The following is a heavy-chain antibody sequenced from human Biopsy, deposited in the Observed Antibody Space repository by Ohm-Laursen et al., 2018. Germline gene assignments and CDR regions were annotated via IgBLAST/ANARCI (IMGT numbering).Heavy chain of an antibody. J-gene: IGHJ2*01. Sequence: SSLRLSCAASGFIFTSYAMHWVRQAPGKGLEWVAVISYDGSGEYYADSLQGRFIISRDNPKNTVDLQMNSLRAEDTAVYFCARDGKRWDYSTYFSWHFDLWGRGTLVTVSS. CDR2: ISYDGSGE. CDR3: ARDGKRWDYSTYFSWHFDL. V-gene: IGHV3-30*03. CDR1: GFIFTSYA. D-gene: IGHD4-11*01.